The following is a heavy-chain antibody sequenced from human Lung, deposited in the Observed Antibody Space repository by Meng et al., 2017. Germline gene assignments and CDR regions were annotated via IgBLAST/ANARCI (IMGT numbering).Heavy chain of an antibody. D-gene: IGHD4-11*01. V-gene: IGHV4-34*01. Sequence: VLLPWGGAGRLIPSVPRSLAYVAHGGSLSDYYWSWIRQPPGKGLKWIGEINHSGSTNYNPSLESRATISVDTSQNNLSLKLSSVTAADSAVYYCARGPTTMAHDFDYWGQGTLVTVSS. CDR2: INHSGST. CDR1: GGSLSDYY. J-gene: IGHJ4*02. CDR3: ARGPTTMAHDFDY.